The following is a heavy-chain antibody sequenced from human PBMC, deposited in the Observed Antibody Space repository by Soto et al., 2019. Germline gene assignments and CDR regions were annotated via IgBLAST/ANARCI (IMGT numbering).Heavy chain of an antibody. CDR1: GVSISSYF. CDR3: ARIGGYHGPLDY. J-gene: IGHJ4*02. CDR2: TYHRGST. Sequence: TVSLTCSVSGVSISSYFWSWIRQAPGGGLEWIGYTYHRGSTNYSPSLKSRVAISLDTSENQFSLKVNSVTAADTAVYYCARIGGYHGPLDYWGQGXPVTVPS. V-gene: IGHV4-59*01. D-gene: IGHD6-25*01.